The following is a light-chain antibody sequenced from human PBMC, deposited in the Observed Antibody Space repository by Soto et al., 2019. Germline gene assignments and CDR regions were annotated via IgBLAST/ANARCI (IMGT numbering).Light chain of an antibody. V-gene: IGLV2-14*01. CDR3: SSYTSSSTLLYV. Sequence: QSALTQPASVSGSPGQSITISCTGTSSDVGGYNYVSWYQQHPGKALKLMIYDVSNRPSGVSNRFSGSKSGNTASLTISGLQAEDEADYYCSSYTSSSTLLYVFGPGTKLTVL. J-gene: IGLJ1*01. CDR1: SSDVGGYNY. CDR2: DVS.